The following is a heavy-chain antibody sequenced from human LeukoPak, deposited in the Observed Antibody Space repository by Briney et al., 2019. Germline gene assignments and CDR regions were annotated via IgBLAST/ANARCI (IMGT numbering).Heavy chain of an antibody. D-gene: IGHD3-10*01. J-gene: IGHJ4*02. V-gene: IGHV3-48*03. CDR1: GFTFSSYE. Sequence: GGSLRLSCAASGFTFSSYEMKWVRQAPGKGLEGVSYISSSGSTIYYADSVKGRFAISRDNAKNSLYLQMNSLRAEDTAVYYCARGHYYGSGSYFWFFNQRGKGTLVSVSS. CDR3: ARGHYYGSGSYFWFFNQ. CDR2: ISSSGSTI.